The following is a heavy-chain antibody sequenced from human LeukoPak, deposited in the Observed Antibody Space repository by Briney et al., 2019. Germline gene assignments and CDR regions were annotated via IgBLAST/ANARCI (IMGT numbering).Heavy chain of an antibody. CDR1: GYTFTSYA. J-gene: IGHJ4*02. V-gene: IGHV1-3*01. CDR2: INAGNGNT. CDR3: ARLGYSSGWLDY. Sequence: ASVKVSCKASGYTFTSYAMHWVRQAPGQRLEWMGWINAGNGNTKYSQKFQGRVTITRDTSASTAYMELSSLRSEDTAVYYCARLGYSSGWLDYWGQGTLVTVSS. D-gene: IGHD6-19*01.